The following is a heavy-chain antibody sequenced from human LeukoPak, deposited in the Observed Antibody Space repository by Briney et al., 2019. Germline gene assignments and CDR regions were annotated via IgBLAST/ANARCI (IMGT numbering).Heavy chain of an antibody. J-gene: IGHJ6*02. CDR3: ARDWVAAAGPYYYYYGMDV. D-gene: IGHD6-13*01. CDR2: INPNSGGT. Sequence: ASVKVSCKASGYTFTGYYMHWVRQAPGQGLVWMGWINPNSGGTNYAQKFQGWVTMTRDTSISTAYMELSRLRSDDTAVYYCARDWVAAAGPYYYYYGMDVWGQGTTVTVSS. V-gene: IGHV1-2*04. CDR1: GYTFTGYY.